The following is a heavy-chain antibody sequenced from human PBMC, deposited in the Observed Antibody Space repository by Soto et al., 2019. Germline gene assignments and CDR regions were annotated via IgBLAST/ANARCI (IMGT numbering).Heavy chain of an antibody. Sequence: GASVKVSCKASGYTFISYSMHWVRQAPGQRLEWMGWINAGNGDTKYSEKFQGRVTITRDTSASTAYMELSSLSSEDTAIYYCARGHDYVWGSYRPHGMDVWGQGTTVTVSS. CDR1: GYTFISYS. V-gene: IGHV1-3*01. CDR3: ARGHDYVWGSYRPHGMDV. CDR2: INAGNGDT. J-gene: IGHJ6*02. D-gene: IGHD3-16*02.